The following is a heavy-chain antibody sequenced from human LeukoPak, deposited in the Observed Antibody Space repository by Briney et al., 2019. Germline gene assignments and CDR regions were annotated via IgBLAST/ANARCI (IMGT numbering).Heavy chain of an antibody. J-gene: IGHJ4*02. CDR3: AKDIIAARRGGYFDY. Sequence: GGSLRLSCAASGFTFSSYGLHWVRQAPGKGLEWVAFIRYDGSNKYYADSVKGRFTISRDNSKNTLYLQMNSLRAEDTAVYYCAKDIIAARRGGYFDYWGQGTLVTVSS. CDR1: GFTFSSYG. D-gene: IGHD6-6*01. V-gene: IGHV3-30*02. CDR2: IRYDGSNK.